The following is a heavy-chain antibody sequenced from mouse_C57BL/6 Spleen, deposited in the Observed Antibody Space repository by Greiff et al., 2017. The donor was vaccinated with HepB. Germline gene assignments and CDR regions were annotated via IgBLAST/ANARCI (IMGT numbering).Heavy chain of an antibody. CDR2: INPSSGYT. D-gene: IGHD1-1*01. CDR1: GYTFTSYT. Sequence: VQLQQSGAELARPGASVKMSCKASGYTFTSYTMHWVKQRPGQGLEWIGYINPSSGYTKYNQKFKDKATLTADKSSSTAYMQLSSLTSEASAVYYCAREGVLRKGLAYWGQGTLVTVSA. J-gene: IGHJ3*01. CDR3: AREGVLRKGLAY. V-gene: IGHV1-4*01.